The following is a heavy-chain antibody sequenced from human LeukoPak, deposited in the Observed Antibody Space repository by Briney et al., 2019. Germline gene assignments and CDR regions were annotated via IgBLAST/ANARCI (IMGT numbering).Heavy chain of an antibody. Sequence: SETLSLTCSVSGITPFHWSWIRQPPGKGLEWIGHIYNSGTTKYNPSLKSRVTISADTSKNQFSLKLSSVTAADTAVYYCARRVSGWFYFDFWGQGTLVTVSS. D-gene: IGHD6-19*01. CDR3: ARRVSGWFYFDF. CDR2: IYNSGTT. V-gene: IGHV4-59*08. J-gene: IGHJ4*02. CDR1: GITPFH.